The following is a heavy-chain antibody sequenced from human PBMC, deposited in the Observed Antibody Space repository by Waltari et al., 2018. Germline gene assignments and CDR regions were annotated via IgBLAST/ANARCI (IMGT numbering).Heavy chain of an antibody. D-gene: IGHD6-6*01. J-gene: IGHJ6*03. Sequence: EVQLVQSGAEVKKPGESLKISCKGSGYSFTSYWIGWVRQMPGKGLEWMGISYPSDSDTRYSPSFQGQVTISADKSISTAYLQWSSLKASDTAMYYCVRQQLVNYYYYYMDVWGKGTTVTVSS. V-gene: IGHV5-51*01. CDR2: SYPSDSDT. CDR3: VRQQLVNYYYYYMDV. CDR1: GYSFTSYW.